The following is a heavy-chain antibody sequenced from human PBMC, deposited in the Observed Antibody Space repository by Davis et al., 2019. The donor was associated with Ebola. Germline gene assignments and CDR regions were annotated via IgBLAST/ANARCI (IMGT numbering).Heavy chain of an antibody. CDR3: ARDVGFSYSSGWYGWHAFDI. D-gene: IGHD6-19*01. CDR2: INAGNGNT. Sequence: ASAKVSCKASGYTFTSYTMHWVRQAPGQRLEWMGWINAGNGNTKYSQKFQGRVTITRDTSASTAYMELSNLRSEDTAVYYCARDVGFSYSSGWYGWHAFDIWGQGTMVTVSS. V-gene: IGHV1-3*01. J-gene: IGHJ3*02. CDR1: GYTFTSYT.